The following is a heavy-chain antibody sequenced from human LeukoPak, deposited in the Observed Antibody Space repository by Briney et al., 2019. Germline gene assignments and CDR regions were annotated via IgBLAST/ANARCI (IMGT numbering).Heavy chain of an antibody. CDR3: ARGVGPIVVVPAAIQHAFDI. V-gene: IGHV5-51*01. D-gene: IGHD2-2*02. CDR2: IYPGDSDT. J-gene: IGHJ3*02. Sequence: GESLKISCKGSGYSFTSYWIVCVRQMPGKGLEWMGIIYPGDSDTRYSPSFQGQVTISADKSISTAYLQWSSLKASDTAMYYCARGVGPIVVVPAAIQHAFDIWGQGTMVTVSS. CDR1: GYSFTSYW.